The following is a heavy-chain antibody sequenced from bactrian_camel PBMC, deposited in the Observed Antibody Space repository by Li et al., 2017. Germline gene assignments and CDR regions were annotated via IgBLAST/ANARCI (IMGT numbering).Heavy chain of an antibody. V-gene: IGHV3S6*01. Sequence: HVQLVESGGGLVLPGGSLRLSCAGSGFTFSSCWMSWVRQAPGKGLEWISIMETDGSGAYYADSVRGRFTISRDNAENTMYLQMSSLIAEDTAVYYCAAEGDYSDIDVGADFGYWGQGTQVTVS. CDR3: AAEGDYSDIDVGADFGY. CDR1: GFTFSSCW. J-gene: IGHJ6*01. CDR2: METDGSGA. D-gene: IGHD4*01.